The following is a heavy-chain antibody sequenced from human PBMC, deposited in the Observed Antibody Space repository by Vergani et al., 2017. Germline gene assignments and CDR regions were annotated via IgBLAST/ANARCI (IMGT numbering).Heavy chain of an antibody. CDR2: INTNTGNP. D-gene: IGHD3-10*01. CDR3: ARGGPVVLWFGELFPYYYGMDV. CDR1: GYTFTSYA. J-gene: IGHJ6*02. V-gene: IGHV7-4-1*02. Sequence: QVQLVQSGSELKKPGASVKVSCKASGYTFTSYAMNWVRQAPGQGLEWMGWINTNTGNPTYAQGFTGRFVFSLDTSVSTAYLQISSLKAEDTAVYYCARGGPVVLWFGELFPYYYGMDVWGQGTTVTVSS.